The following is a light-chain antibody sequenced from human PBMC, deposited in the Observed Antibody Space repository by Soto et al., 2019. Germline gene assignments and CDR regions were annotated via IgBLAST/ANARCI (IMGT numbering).Light chain of an antibody. CDR1: QAISSS. CDR2: VAS. Sequence: GDRVTITCRASQAISSSLAWYQHNPGKAPKLLIYVASTLQNGVPSSFSGSGSGTEFTLTISSLQPEDFATYYCQHLNDYRYTFGQGTKVEIK. CDR3: QHLNDYRYT. J-gene: IGKJ2*01. V-gene: IGKV1-9*01.